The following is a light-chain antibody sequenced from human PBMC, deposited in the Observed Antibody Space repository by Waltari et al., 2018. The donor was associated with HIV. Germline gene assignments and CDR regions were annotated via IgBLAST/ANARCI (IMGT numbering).Light chain of an antibody. V-gene: IGLV3-25*03. CDR1: ALPNQS. CDR2: KDT. J-gene: IGLJ3*02. Sequence: SYELTQPPSVSVSPGQTAKITCSGAALPNQSAHWYQQKPGQAPLLVIYKDTQRPSGIPERFSGSHSGTTVTLIISGVQAEDEADYYCESADNSGTYWVFGGGTKLSVL. CDR3: ESADNSGTYWV.